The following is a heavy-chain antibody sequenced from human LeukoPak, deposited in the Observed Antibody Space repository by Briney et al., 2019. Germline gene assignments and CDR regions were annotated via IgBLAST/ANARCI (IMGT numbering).Heavy chain of an antibody. CDR2: IIPIFGTT. Sequence: SVKVSCKASGGALSSYGISWVRQAPGQGLEWMGGIIPIFGTTNYAQKFQGRVTITTDESTSTAYMELSSLRSEHTAVYYCARIASTNYYYYYMDVWGKGTTVTVSS. CDR1: GGALSSYG. CDR3: ARIASTNYYYYYMDV. J-gene: IGHJ6*03. V-gene: IGHV1-69*05.